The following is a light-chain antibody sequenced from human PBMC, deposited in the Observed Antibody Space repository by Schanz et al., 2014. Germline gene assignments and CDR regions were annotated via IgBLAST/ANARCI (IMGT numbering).Light chain of an antibody. Sequence: EIVMTQSPATLSVSPGERATLSCRASQSISSYLAWYQQKPGQAPRLLIYGASNRATGIPTRFSGSGSGTEFTLTISGLQSEDFASYYCLQDFDFPLTFGGGTKVEIK. CDR2: GAS. V-gene: IGKV3-15*01. CDR1: QSISSY. CDR3: LQDFDFPLT. J-gene: IGKJ4*01.